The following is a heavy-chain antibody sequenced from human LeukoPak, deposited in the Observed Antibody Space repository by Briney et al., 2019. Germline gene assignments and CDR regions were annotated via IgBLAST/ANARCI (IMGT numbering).Heavy chain of an antibody. V-gene: IGHV4-59*01. J-gene: IGHJ3*02. CDR2: IYYSGST. CDR1: GGSISSYY. D-gene: IGHD3-22*01. Sequence: SSETLSLTCTVSGGSISSYYWSWIRQPPGKGLEWIGYIYYSGSTNYNPSLKSRVTISVDTSKNQFSLKLSSVTAADTAVYYCARDAAYYYDSSGYYSDAFDIWGQGTMVTVSS. CDR3: ARDAAYYYDSSGYYSDAFDI.